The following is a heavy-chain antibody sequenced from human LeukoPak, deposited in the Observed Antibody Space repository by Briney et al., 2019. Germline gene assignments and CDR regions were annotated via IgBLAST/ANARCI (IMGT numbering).Heavy chain of an antibody. CDR1: GFTFSNYA. Sequence: GGSLRLSCAASGFTFSNYAMHWVHQAPGKGLEWVAIVSYDGSYKYYADSVKGRFTISRDNSKNTLYLQMNSLRAEDTAVYYCARGPFAGPRSHFDYWGQGTLVTVSS. V-gene: IGHV3-30*04. J-gene: IGHJ4*02. CDR2: VSYDGSYK. CDR3: ARGPFAGPRSHFDY.